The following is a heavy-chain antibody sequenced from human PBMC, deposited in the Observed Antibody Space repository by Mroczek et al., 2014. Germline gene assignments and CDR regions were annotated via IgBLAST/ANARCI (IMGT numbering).Heavy chain of an antibody. V-gene: IGHV4-34*01. D-gene: IGHD3-3*01. J-gene: IGHJ5*02. CDR1: GGSFSGYY. CDR2: INHSGST. Sequence: QVQLQQWGAGLLKPSETLSLTCAVYGGSFSGYYWSWIRQPPGKGLEWIGEINHSGSTNYNPSLKSRVTISVDTSKNQFSLKLSSVTAADTAVYYCARGRFSLEWLIGNWFDPWGQGTLVTVSS. CDR3: ARGRFSLEWLIGNWFDP.